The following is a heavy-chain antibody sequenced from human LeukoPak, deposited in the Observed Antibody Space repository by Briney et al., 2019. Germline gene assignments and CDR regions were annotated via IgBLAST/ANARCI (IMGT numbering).Heavy chain of an antibody. J-gene: IGHJ4*02. Sequence: GGSLRLSCAASGFTFSSYEMNWVRQAPGKGLEWVSYISSSGTTIYYADSVKGRFPISRDNAKNSLYLQMNSLRAEDTAVYYCARISGAAAQHFDYWGQGTLVTVSS. CDR2: ISSSGTTI. D-gene: IGHD6-13*01. CDR3: ARISGAAAQHFDY. V-gene: IGHV3-48*03. CDR1: GFTFSSYE.